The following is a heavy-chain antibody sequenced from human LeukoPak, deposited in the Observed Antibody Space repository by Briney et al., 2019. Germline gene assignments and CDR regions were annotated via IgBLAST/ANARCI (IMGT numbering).Heavy chain of an antibody. CDR1: GFTFSSYA. CDR3: ARVYVGLPYYYYYYMDV. CDR2: ISYDGSNK. V-gene: IGHV3-30*04. J-gene: IGHJ6*03. Sequence: PGGSLRLSCAASGFTFSSYAMHWVRQAPGKGLEWVAVISYDGSNKYYADSVKGRFTISRDNSKNTLYLQMNSLRAVDTAVYYCARVYVGLPYYYYYYMDVWGKGTTVTVSS. D-gene: IGHD2-8*01.